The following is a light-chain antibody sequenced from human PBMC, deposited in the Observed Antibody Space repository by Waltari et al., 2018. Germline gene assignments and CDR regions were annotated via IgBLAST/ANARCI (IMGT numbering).Light chain of an antibody. CDR3: QQYNGYFTWT. CDR1: QNIRDF. V-gene: IGKV1-5*01. J-gene: IGKJ1*01. Sequence: DVQMTQSPSTLSASVGDRVTITCRASQNIRDFLAWYQQRPGNAPSLLIFRASTLQTGVPARFGGSGSGTEFTLTISSLQPDDFATYFCQQYNGYFTWTFGEGTKVEIK. CDR2: RAS.